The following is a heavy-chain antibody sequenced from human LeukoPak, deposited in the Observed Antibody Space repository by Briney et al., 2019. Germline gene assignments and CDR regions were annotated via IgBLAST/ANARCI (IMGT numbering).Heavy chain of an antibody. CDR1: GFTFSSYW. CDR2: IKQDGSEK. J-gene: IGHJ4*02. V-gene: IGHV3-7*01. CDR3: ARAGSGSYAY. Sequence: GGSLRLSCAASGFTFSSYWVSWVRQAPGKGLEWVANIKQDGSEKYYVDSVKGRFTISRDNAKNSLYLQMNSLRAEDTAVYYCARAGSGSYAYWGQGTLDTVSS. D-gene: IGHD3-10*01.